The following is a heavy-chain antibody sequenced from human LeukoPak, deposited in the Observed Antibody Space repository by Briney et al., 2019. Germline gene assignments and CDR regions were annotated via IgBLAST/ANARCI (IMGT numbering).Heavy chain of an antibody. Sequence: PGGSLRLSCAASGFTFSSYSMNWVRQAPGKGLEWVSSISSSGSTIYYADSVKGRFTISRDNAKNSLYLQMNSLRAEDTAVYYCARVYYDSSGSYWFDPWGQGTLVTVSS. D-gene: IGHD3-22*01. CDR1: GFTFSSYS. CDR3: ARVYYDSSGSYWFDP. J-gene: IGHJ5*02. V-gene: IGHV3-48*04. CDR2: ISSSGSTI.